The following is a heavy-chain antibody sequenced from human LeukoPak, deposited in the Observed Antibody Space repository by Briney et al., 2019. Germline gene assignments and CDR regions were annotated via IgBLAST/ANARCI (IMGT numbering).Heavy chain of an antibody. V-gene: IGHV4-59*12. CDR3: ARDTLVRYYYDSSGYYYRAFDI. Sequence: KPSETLSLTCTVSGGSISSYYWSWIRQPPGKGLEWIGYIYYSGSTNYNPSLKSRVTISIDTSKNQFSLKLSSVTAADTAVYYCARDTLVRYYYDSSGYYYRAFDIWGQGTMVTVSS. CDR2: IYYSGST. D-gene: IGHD3-22*01. J-gene: IGHJ3*02. CDR1: GGSISSYY.